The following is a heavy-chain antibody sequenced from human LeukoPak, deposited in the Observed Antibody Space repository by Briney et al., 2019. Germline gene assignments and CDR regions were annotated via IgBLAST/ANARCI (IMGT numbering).Heavy chain of an antibody. Sequence: GGLRLSCAASGFTFSSYSMNWVRQAPGKGLEWVSSISSSSSYIYYADSVKGRFTISRDNAKNSLYLQMNSLRAEDTAVYYCARDWGNYDFWSGYHTLDAFDIWGQGTMVTVSS. V-gene: IGHV3-21*01. J-gene: IGHJ3*02. D-gene: IGHD3-3*01. CDR2: ISSSSSYI. CDR1: GFTFSSYS. CDR3: ARDWGNYDFWSGYHTLDAFDI.